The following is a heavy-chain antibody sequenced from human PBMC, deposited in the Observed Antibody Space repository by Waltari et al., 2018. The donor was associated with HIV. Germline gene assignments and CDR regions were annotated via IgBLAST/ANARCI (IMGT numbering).Heavy chain of an antibody. V-gene: IGHV1-46*01. Sequence: QVHLVQSGTEVKKPGASVKVSCKASGYTFINYYLHWVRQAPGRGLEWMGRIDPGGGYPTYAQKFQGRVTMTRDTSTSTVYMELNSLRSDDTAVFYCARSQGYCRGGSCYSFDSWGQGTLVIVSS. D-gene: IGHD2-15*01. CDR2: IDPGGGYP. CDR1: GYTFINYY. J-gene: IGHJ4*02. CDR3: ARSQGYCRGGSCYSFDS.